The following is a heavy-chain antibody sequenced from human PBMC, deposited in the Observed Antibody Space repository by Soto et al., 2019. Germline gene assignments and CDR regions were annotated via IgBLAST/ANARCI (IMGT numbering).Heavy chain of an antibody. J-gene: IGHJ4*02. CDR3: ARAPMVLSRSYFDS. Sequence: QVHLRESGPGLXKPSETLSLSCTVSGGSISNFYWSWIRQPPGKGLEWIGYISYSGNTNYNPSLKSRVSISVDTSKNQLSLNLTSVTAADTAVYYCARAPMVLSRSYFDSWGQGTPVTVSS. V-gene: IGHV4-59*01. CDR2: ISYSGNT. D-gene: IGHD2-8*01. CDR1: GGSISNFY.